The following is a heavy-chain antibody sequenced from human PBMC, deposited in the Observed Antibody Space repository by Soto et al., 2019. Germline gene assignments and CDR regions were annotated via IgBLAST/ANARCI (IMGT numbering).Heavy chain of an antibody. CDR1: GGSISSSSYY. CDR3: ARPYYAILRPTSWFDP. V-gene: IGHV4-39*01. D-gene: IGHD3-9*01. Sequence: SETLSLTCTVSGGSISSSSYYWGWIRQPPGKGLEWIGSIYYSGSTYYNPSLKSRVTISVDTSKNQFSLKLSSVTAADTAVYYCARPYYAILRPTSWFDPWGQGTLVTLSS. CDR2: IYYSGST. J-gene: IGHJ5*02.